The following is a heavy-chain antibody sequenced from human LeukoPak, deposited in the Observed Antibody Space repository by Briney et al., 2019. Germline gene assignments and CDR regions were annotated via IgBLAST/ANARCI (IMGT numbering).Heavy chain of an antibody. D-gene: IGHD6-13*01. CDR2: IYYSGST. V-gene: IGHV4-59*01. CDR3: ARARSSSWYRDFDY. J-gene: IGHJ4*02. Sequence: SETLSLTCTVSGGSISSYYWSWIRQPPGKGLEWIGYIYYSGSTNYNPSLKSRVTISVDTSKNQLSLKLSSVTAADTAVYYCARARSSSWYRDFDYWGQGTLVTVSS. CDR1: GGSISSYY.